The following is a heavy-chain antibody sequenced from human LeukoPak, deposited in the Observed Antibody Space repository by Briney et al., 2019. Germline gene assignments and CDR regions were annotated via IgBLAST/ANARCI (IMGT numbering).Heavy chain of an antibody. CDR1: GGSISSYY. J-gene: IGHJ4*02. CDR2: IYTSGST. CDR3: ARGGSSGWYKLFDY. Sequence: SETLSLTCTVSGGSISSYYWSWIRQPAGKGLEWIGRIYTSGSTNYNPSLKSRVTISVDTSKNQFSLKLSSVTAADTAVYYCARGGSSGWYKLFDYWGQGTLVTVSS. V-gene: IGHV4-4*07. D-gene: IGHD6-19*01.